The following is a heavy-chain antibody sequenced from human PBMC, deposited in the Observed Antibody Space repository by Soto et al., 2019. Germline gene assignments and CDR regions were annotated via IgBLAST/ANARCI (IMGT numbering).Heavy chain of an antibody. D-gene: IGHD2-21*02. V-gene: IGHV4-34*01. J-gene: IGHJ3*02. CDR1: AGSFSHYY. Sequence: PSETLSLTCAVNAGSFSHYYWNWIRQSPGKGLEWIGKIKHSVSSNYNPSLRSRVSISVDMSKNQFSLRLSSVTAADTAVYYCARGGSRDWQVALDIWGQGTMVTLS. CDR2: IKHSVSS. CDR3: ARGGSRDWQVALDI.